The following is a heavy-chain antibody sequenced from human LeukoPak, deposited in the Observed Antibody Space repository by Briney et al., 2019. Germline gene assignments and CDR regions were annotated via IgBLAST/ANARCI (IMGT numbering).Heavy chain of an antibody. CDR2: IYYTGTT. CDR3: ARSVSAYAGRGWFDP. V-gene: IGHV4-39*07. Sequence: SETLSLTCSVSGGSIRSLGYSWGWIRQPPGKGLEWIASIYYTGTTYYNPSLKSRVTMSVDTSKNQFSLNLTSVTAADTAVFYCARSVSAYAGRGWFDPWGRGTLVTVSS. D-gene: IGHD5-12*01. J-gene: IGHJ5*02. CDR1: GGSIRSLGYS.